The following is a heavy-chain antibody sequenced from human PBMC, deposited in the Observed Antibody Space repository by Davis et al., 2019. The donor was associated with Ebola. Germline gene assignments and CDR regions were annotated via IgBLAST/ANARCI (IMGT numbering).Heavy chain of an antibody. CDR1: GGSLSSHS. Sequence: PSETLSLTCTVSGGSLSSHSWSWIRQAPGKGLEWIGNIFSGGGTNYNPSLERRITMSVDTSKNRFSLRLSSVTAADTAVYYCARDDRVLGGIDAFDIWGQGTKVTVSS. J-gene: IGHJ3*02. V-gene: IGHV4-59*11. CDR2: IFSGGGT. CDR3: ARDDRVLGGIDAFDI. D-gene: IGHD2-15*01.